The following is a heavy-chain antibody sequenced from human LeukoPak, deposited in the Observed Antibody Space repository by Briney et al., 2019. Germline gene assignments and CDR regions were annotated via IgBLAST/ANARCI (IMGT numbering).Heavy chain of an antibody. D-gene: IGHD4-17*01. J-gene: IGHJ6*02. CDR1: GGSIGSYF. CDR2: IYYSGTT. CDR3: AREDPQTTVPEGLDV. Sequence: SETLSLTCAVSGGSIGSYFWSWLRQPPGRGLEWIGYIYYSGTTNYNPSLKSRVTVSVDTSKNQFSLKLTSVTAADTAVYYCAREDPQTTVPEGLDVWGQGTTVTVSS. V-gene: IGHV4-59*01.